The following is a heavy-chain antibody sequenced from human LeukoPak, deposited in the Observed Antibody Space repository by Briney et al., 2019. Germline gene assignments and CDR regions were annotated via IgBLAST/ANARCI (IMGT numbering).Heavy chain of an antibody. CDR1: GYSISSGYY. CDR3: AGLFGERTDP. V-gene: IGHV4-38-2*02. CDR2: IYHSGST. J-gene: IGHJ5*02. D-gene: IGHD3-3*01. Sequence: TSETLSLTCTVSGYSISSGYYWGWIRQPPGKGLEWIGSIYHSGSTYYNPSLKSRVTISVDTSKDQFSLKLSSVTAADTAVYYCAGLFGERTDPWGQGTLVTVSS.